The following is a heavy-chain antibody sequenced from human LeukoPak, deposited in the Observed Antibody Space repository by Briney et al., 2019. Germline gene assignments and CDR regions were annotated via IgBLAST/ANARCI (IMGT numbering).Heavy chain of an antibody. CDR3: AKGSVGIHAFDI. CDR1: GFTFSTYA. Sequence: LAGGSLRLSCAASGFTFSTYAMSWVRQAPGKELEWVSSITDSGDNTYYADSVKGRFTISRDNSKNTLYLQMNSLRAEDTAVYYCAKGSVGIHAFDIWGQGTMVTVSS. D-gene: IGHD1-26*01. V-gene: IGHV3-23*01. J-gene: IGHJ3*02. CDR2: ITDSGDNT.